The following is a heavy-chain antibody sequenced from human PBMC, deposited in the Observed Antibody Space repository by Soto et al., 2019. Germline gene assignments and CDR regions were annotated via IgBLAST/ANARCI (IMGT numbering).Heavy chain of an antibody. Sequence: SETLSLTCAVYGGSFSGYYWSWIRQPPGKGLEWIGEINHSGSTNYNPSLKSRVTISVDTSKNQFSLKLGSVTAADTAVYYCARGRRGWHIDYWGQGTLVTVSS. V-gene: IGHV4-34*01. CDR2: INHSGST. CDR3: ARGRRGWHIDY. J-gene: IGHJ4*02. CDR1: GGSFSGYY. D-gene: IGHD6-19*01.